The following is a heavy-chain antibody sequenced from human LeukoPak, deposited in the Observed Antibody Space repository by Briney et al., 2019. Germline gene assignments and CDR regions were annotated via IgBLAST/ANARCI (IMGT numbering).Heavy chain of an antibody. J-gene: IGHJ4*02. CDR1: GFTFNSYW. D-gene: IGHD1-14*01. V-gene: IGHV3-23*01. CDR3: AKSEERYFRIDY. Sequence: GGSLRLSCAASGFTFNSYWMSWVRQAPGKGLEWVSAISGSGGSTYYADSVKGRFTISRDNSKNTLYLQMNSLRAEDTAVYYCAKSEERYFRIDYWGQGTLVTVSS. CDR2: ISGSGGST.